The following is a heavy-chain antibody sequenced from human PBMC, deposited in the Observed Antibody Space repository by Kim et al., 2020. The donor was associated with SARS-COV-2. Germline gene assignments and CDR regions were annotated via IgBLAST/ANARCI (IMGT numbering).Heavy chain of an antibody. J-gene: IGHJ1*01. CDR1: GGSFSGYY. V-gene: IGHV4-34*01. D-gene: IGHD6-13*01. CDR2: INHSGST. CDR3: ARGRIAAYPRGGTFQH. Sequence: SETLSLTCAVYGGSFSGYYWSWIRQPPGKGLEWIGEINHSGSTNYNPSLKSRVTISVDTSKNQFSLKLSSVTAADTAVYYCARGRIAAYPRGGTFQHWGQGTLVTVSS.